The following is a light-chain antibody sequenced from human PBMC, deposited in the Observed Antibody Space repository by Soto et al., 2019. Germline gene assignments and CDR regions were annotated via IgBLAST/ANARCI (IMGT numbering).Light chain of an antibody. CDR3: TSFPAGSIPYV. J-gene: IGLJ1*01. CDR1: NNDVGGYNY. Sequence: QSVRSRPGSECGSPGQPNTISCTGTNNDVGGYNYVSWYQQLPGKSPQRVIYDVSHRPSGISYRFSGSRSGNTASLTISGLQAEDEADYYCTSFPAGSIPYVLGPGTKVTVL. V-gene: IGLV2-14*03. CDR2: DVS.